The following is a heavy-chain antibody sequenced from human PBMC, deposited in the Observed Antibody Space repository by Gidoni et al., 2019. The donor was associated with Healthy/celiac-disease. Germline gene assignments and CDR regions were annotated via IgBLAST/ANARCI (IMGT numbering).Heavy chain of an antibody. CDR2: GGTT. Sequence: GGTTEYAASVKGRFTISRDDSKSIAYLQMNSLKTEDTAVYYCTRDSLGQQLVMGYYFDYWGQGTLVTVSS. J-gene: IGHJ4*02. V-gene: IGHV3-49*02. D-gene: IGHD6-13*01. CDR3: TRDSLGQQLVMGYYFDY.